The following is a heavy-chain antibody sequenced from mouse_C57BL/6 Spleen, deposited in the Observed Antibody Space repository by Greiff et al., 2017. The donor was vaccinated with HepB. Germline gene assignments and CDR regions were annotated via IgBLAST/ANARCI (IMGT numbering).Heavy chain of an antibody. Sequence: VQLKESGAELVKPGASVKLSCTASGFNIKDYYMHWVKQRTEQGLEWIGRIDPEDGETKYAPKFQGKATITADKSSNTAYLQLSSLTSEDTAVYYCAREGQLRLYYFDYWGQGTTLTVSS. CDR3: AREGQLRLYYFDY. J-gene: IGHJ2*01. D-gene: IGHD3-2*02. V-gene: IGHV14-2*01. CDR1: GFNIKDYY. CDR2: IDPEDGET.